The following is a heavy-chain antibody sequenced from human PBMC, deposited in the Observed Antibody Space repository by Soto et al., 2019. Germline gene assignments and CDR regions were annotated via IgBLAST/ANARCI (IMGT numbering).Heavy chain of an antibody. Sequence: GGSLRLSCSASGFTFRSYAMHWVRQAPGKGLEYVSTIGSNGANYAESVKGRFTISRDNSKNTLYLQMSSLKTEDTAVYYCVRDSWGMDVWGQGTTVTVSS. V-gene: IGHV3-64D*08. J-gene: IGHJ6*02. CDR1: GFTFRSYA. CDR2: IGSNGA. CDR3: VRDSWGMDV.